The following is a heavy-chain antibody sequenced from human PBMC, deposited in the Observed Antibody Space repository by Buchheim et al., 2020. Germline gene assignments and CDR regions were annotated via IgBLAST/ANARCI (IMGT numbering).Heavy chain of an antibody. CDR1: GGSISSGGYY. J-gene: IGHJ4*02. Sequence: QVQLQESGPGLVKPSQTLSLTCSVSGGSISSGGYYWSWIRQHPGRGLEWIGYIYYTGSTYYNPSLKSRVTISVDTSKNQFSLKLSSVTAADTAVYYCASHYDNSGYYSELGLYFDYWGQGTL. CDR3: ASHYDNSGYYSELGLYFDY. V-gene: IGHV4-31*03. CDR2: IYYTGST. D-gene: IGHD3-22*01.